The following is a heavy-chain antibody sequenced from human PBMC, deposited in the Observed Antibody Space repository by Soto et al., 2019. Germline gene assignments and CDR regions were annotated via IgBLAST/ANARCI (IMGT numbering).Heavy chain of an antibody. V-gene: IGHV1-2*02. J-gene: IGHJ6*02. D-gene: IGHD1-26*01. Sequence: QVQLEQSGAEVKKPGASVKFSCEASGYTLTGYYIHWVRQAPGQGLEWMGWINPKSGDTNYAQKFQGRVTMTRDTSISTAYMEVSRLRPDDTAVYYCARSSGSYSYYGMDVWGQGTTVTVSS. CDR3: ARSSGSYSYYGMDV. CDR2: INPKSGDT. CDR1: GYTLTGYY.